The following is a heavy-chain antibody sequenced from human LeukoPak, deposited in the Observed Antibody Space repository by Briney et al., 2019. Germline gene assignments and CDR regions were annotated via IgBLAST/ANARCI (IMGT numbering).Heavy chain of an antibody. CDR2: IYYSGSN. Sequence: PSETLSLTGTGSGGYISSYYWSWIRQPPGKGLEWIGNIYYSGSNNYNPSIKSRVTISLDTSKNQFSLKLSSVTAADTAVYYCARLPGFRDAFDIWGQGTMVTVSS. V-gene: IGHV4-59*08. CDR1: GGYISSYY. CDR3: ARLPGFRDAFDI. J-gene: IGHJ3*02.